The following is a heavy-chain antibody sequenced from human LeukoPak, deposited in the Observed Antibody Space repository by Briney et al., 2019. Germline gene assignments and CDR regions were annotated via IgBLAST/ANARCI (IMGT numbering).Heavy chain of an antibody. CDR2: IKQDGSEK. V-gene: IGHV3-7*03. D-gene: IGHD3-16*02. Sequence: GGSLRLSCAASGFTFSSYWMSWVRQAPGKGLEWVANIKQDGSEKKYVDSVKGRFTISRDNSKNTLYLQMNSLRAEDTAVYYCAKPKNDYVWGSYRPFDYWGQGTLVTVSS. CDR3: AKPKNDYVWGSYRPFDY. J-gene: IGHJ4*02. CDR1: GFTFSSYW.